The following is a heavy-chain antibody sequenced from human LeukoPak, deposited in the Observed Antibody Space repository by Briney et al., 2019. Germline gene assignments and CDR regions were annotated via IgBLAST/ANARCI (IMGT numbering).Heavy chain of an antibody. V-gene: IGHV3-9*01. CDR1: GFTFDDYA. CDR3: AKDLLSSSWYFDAFDI. CDR2: ISWNSGSK. J-gene: IGHJ3*02. D-gene: IGHD6-13*01. Sequence: PGGSLRLSCAASGFTFDDYAMHWVRQAPGKGLEWVSGISWNSGSKGYADSVKGRFTISRDNAKNSLYLQMNSLRAEDTAVYYCAKDLLSSSWYFDAFDIWGQGTMVTVSS.